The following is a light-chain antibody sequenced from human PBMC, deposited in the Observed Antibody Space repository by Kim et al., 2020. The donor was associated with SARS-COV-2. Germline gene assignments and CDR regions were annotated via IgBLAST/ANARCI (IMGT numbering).Light chain of an antibody. J-gene: IGKJ1*01. CDR3: QQYGSSPWT. CDR1: QSVSSSY. CDR2: AAS. V-gene: IGKV3-20*01. Sequence: EIVLTQSPGTLSLSPGERATLSCRASQSVSSSYLAWYQQKPGQAPRLLIYAASTWATGIPDRFSGSGSGTAFTLTISRLEPEDFAVYYCQQYGSSPWTFGQGTKVDIK.